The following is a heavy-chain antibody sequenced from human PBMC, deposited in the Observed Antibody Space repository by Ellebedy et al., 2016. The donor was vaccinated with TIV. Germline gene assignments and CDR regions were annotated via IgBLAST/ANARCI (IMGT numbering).Heavy chain of an antibody. J-gene: IGHJ4*02. CDR2: ITSVSSAT. CDR3: ARVIAGLVGGDY. D-gene: IGHD6-19*01. Sequence: PGGTLRLSCAASGFTFSTYPMMWVRQAPGKGLEWVSYITSVSSATRYSGSVKGRFTISRDKAKTSLYLQMNSLRDEDTAVYYCARVIAGLVGGDYWGQGTLVTVS. V-gene: IGHV3-48*02. CDR1: GFTFSTYP.